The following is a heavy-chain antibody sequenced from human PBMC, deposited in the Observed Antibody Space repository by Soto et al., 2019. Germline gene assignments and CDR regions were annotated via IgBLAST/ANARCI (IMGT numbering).Heavy chain of an antibody. CDR3: ARDRYSYYDFWSGSLPYYYFGMDV. V-gene: IGHV3-7*01. CDR2: IKQDGSEK. CDR1: GFTFSSYW. D-gene: IGHD3-3*01. J-gene: IGHJ6*02. Sequence: GGSLRLSCAASGFTFSSYWMSWVRQAPGKGLEWVANIKQDGSEKYYVDSVKGRFTISRDNAKNSLYLQMDSLRAEDTAVYYCARDRYSYYDFWSGSLPYYYFGMDVWGQGTTVTVSS.